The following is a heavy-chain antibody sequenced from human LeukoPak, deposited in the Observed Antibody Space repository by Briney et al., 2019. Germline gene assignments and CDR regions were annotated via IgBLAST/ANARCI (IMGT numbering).Heavy chain of an antibody. D-gene: IGHD6-19*01. CDR3: ARESSGWLYYFDY. CDR2: IYNSGST. J-gene: IGHJ4*02. V-gene: IGHV4-59*01. Sequence: PSETLSLTCTVSGGSISNYYWSWIRQPPGKGLEWIGYIYNSGSTNSNPSLKSRVTISVDTSKNQFSLRLSAVTAADTAVYYCARESSGWLYYFDYWGQGTLVPSPQ. CDR1: GGSISNYY.